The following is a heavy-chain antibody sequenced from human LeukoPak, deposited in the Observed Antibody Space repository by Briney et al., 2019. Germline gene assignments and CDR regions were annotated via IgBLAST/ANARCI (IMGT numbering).Heavy chain of an antibody. D-gene: IGHD3-3*01. CDR2: INSDGSST. Sequence: GGSLRLSCAASGFTFSSNWMHWVRKGPGKGLVWVSRINSDGSSTSYADSVKGRFTISRDNAKNTLYLQMNSLRAEDTAVYYCARVIRITIFGVVPTGLDYWGQGTLVTVSS. V-gene: IGHV3-74*01. CDR3: ARVIRITIFGVVPTGLDY. CDR1: GFTFSSNW. J-gene: IGHJ4*02.